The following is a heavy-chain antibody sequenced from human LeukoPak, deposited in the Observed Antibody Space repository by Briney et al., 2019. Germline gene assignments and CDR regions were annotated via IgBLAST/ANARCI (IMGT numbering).Heavy chain of an antibody. Sequence: SETLSLTCAVYGGSYSGYYWSWIRQPPGKGLEWIGEINHSGSTNYNPSLKSRVTISIDTSKNQFSLKLSSVTAADTAVYYCARDSGTSGEVKFDPWGQGALVTVSS. CDR2: INHSGST. V-gene: IGHV4-34*01. CDR3: ARDSGTSGEVKFDP. CDR1: GGSYSGYY. D-gene: IGHD3-10*01. J-gene: IGHJ5*02.